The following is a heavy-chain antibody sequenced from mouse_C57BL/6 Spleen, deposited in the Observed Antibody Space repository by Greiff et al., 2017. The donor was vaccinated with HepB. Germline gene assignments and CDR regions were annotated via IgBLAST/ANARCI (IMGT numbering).Heavy chain of an antibody. CDR3: ARDERITTVVARAMDY. CDR1: GFTFSSYA. Sequence: EVQLVESGGGLVKPGGSLKLSCAASGFTFSSYAMSWVRQTPEKRLEWVATISDGGSYTYYPDNVKGRFTISRDNAKNNLYLQMSHLKSEDTAMYYCARDERITTVVARAMDYWGQGTSVTVSS. D-gene: IGHD1-1*01. V-gene: IGHV5-4*01. J-gene: IGHJ4*01. CDR2: ISDGGSYT.